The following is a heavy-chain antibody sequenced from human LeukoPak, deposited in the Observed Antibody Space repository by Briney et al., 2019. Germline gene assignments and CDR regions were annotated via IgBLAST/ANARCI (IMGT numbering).Heavy chain of an antibody. CDR3: ARFTTVRGVDY. CDR1: GGSISSGGYY. CDR2: IYYSGST. V-gene: IGHV4-31*11. Sequence: PSETLSLTCAVSGGSISSGGYYWSRIRQHPGKGLEWIGYIYYSGSTYYNPSLKSRVTTSVNTSKNQFSLKLTSVTAADTAVYYCARFTTVRGVDYWGQGTLVTISS. J-gene: IGHJ4*02. D-gene: IGHD3-10*01.